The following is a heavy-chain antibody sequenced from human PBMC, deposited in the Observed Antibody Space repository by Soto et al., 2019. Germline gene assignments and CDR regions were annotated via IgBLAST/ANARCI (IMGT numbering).Heavy chain of an antibody. CDR2: INPKFGDT. CDR3: ARNMDYYYGRGSGNGHGV. V-gene: IGHV1-2*02. J-gene: IGHJ6*02. Sequence: QVQLVQSGAEVKEPGDSVRVSCEASGYTFTAYHIHWVRQAPGHALAWMGWINPKFGDTTYAQDCQGRVSMTRDMSITTVYMELTRLTSEETAIYSCARNMDYYYGRGSGNGHGVGGQGTTVTVFS. D-gene: IGHD3-10*02. CDR1: GYTFTAYH.